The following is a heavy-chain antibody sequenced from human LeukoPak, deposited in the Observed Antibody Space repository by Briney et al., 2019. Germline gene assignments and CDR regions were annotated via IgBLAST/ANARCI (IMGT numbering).Heavy chain of an antibody. CDR1: GYTFTSYD. V-gene: IGHV1-8*01. J-gene: IGHJ2*01. CDR3: ARQVTYYYDSSGSDWYFDL. CDR2: MNPNSGNT. Sequence: ASVKVSCKASGYTFTSYDINWVRQATGQGLEWMGWMNPNSGNTGYAQKFQGRVTMTRNTSISTAYMELSSLRSEDTAVYYCARQVTYYYDSSGSDWYFDLWGRGTLVTVSS. D-gene: IGHD3-22*01.